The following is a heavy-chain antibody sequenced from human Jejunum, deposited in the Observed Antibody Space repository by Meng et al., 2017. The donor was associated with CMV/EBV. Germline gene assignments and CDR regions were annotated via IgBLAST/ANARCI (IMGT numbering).Heavy chain of an antibody. CDR2: PSYRATA. CDR3: ASTLYPKAWLNWFDP. J-gene: IGHJ5*02. CDR1: GGSVSSYY. Sequence: GGSVSSYYWTWIPPPPAKGLAWIGSPSYRATAHSPPSLTRRVPLSVDTSKNLISLRLDSVTAADTAVYYCASTLYPKAWLNWFDPWGQGTLVTVSS. V-gene: IGHV4-59*02. D-gene: IGHD2-2*02.